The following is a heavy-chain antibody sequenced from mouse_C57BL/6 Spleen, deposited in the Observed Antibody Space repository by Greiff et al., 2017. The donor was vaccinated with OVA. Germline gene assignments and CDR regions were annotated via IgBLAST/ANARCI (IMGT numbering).Heavy chain of an antibody. CDR3: ARGGITTVVDY. CDR2: ISDGGSYT. J-gene: IGHJ2*01. Sequence: EVKLVESGGGLVKPGGSLKLSCAASGFTFSSYAMSWVRQTPEKRLEWVATISDGGSYTYYPDNVKGRFTISRDNAKNNLYLQMSHLKSEDTAMYYCARGGITTVVDYWGQGTTLTVSS. CDR1: GFTFSSYA. D-gene: IGHD1-1*01. V-gene: IGHV5-4*03.